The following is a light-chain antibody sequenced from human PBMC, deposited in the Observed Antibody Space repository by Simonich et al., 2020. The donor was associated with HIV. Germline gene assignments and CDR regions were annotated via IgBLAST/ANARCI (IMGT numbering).Light chain of an antibody. J-gene: IGLJ3*02. CDR2: EGS. Sequence: QAALTQPASLSGSPGQSITIYCTATHLDLGGFEFVSWYQQQPSKAPKLMIYEGSKRPSGMSNRFSGPKSGNTAYLTISGLQAEDEADYYCCSYVGRITLVFGGGTKLTVL. V-gene: IGLV2-23*01. CDR3: CSYVGRITLV. CDR1: HLDLGGFEF.